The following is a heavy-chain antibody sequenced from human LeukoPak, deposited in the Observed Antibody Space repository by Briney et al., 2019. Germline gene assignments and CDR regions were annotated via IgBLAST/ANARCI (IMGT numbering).Heavy chain of an antibody. Sequence: PSETLSLTCAVYDGSLSGYYWSWIRQPPGKGLEWIGEINHSGSTNYNPSLKSRVTISVDTSKNQFSLKLSSVTAADTAVYYCARAYGAWDYWGQATLVTVSS. D-gene: IGHD4-17*01. CDR3: ARAYGAWDY. CDR1: DGSLSGYY. J-gene: IGHJ4*02. CDR2: INHSGST. V-gene: IGHV4-34*01.